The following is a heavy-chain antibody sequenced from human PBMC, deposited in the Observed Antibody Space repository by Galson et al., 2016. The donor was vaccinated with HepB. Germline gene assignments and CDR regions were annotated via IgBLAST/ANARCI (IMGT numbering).Heavy chain of an antibody. CDR3: TRGDSGGYYYASGY. D-gene: IGHD3-22*01. Sequence: SLRLSCATSGFTFGDYAMSWFRQAPGRGLEWVGFIRSKPYGETREYAASVKGRFTISRDDSKSIAYLQMNSLKTEDTAVYYCTRGDSGGYYYASGYWGQGTLVTVSS. CDR1: GFTFGDYA. V-gene: IGHV3-49*03. J-gene: IGHJ4*02. CDR2: IRSKPYGETR.